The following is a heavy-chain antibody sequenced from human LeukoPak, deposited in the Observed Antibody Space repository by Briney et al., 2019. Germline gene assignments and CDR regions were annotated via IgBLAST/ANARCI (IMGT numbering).Heavy chain of an antibody. CDR3: ATLFGLSGYFDY. Sequence: PSETLSLTCTVSGCSINKYFCTWIRQSPGKGLEWIGYAYYSGTTNYNPSLKSRVTISVDTSKNQFSLKLNSVTAADTGGYYRATLFGLSGYFDYWGQGALVTVSS. CDR1: GCSINKYF. V-gene: IGHV4-59*01. J-gene: IGHJ4*02. CDR2: AYYSGTT. D-gene: IGHD3-10*02.